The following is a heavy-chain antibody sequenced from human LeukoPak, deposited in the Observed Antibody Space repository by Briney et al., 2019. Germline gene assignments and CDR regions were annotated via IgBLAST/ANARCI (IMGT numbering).Heavy chain of an antibody. CDR3: AKDQRYFDY. V-gene: IGHV3-23*01. Sequence: GGSLRLSCAASGLTFSSYAMSWVRQAPGKGLEWVSAISGSSGHTYYADSVKGRFTISRDNSKNTLYLQMNSLRAEDTAVYYCAKDQRYFDYWGQGTLVTVSS. CDR2: ISGSSGHT. CDR1: GLTFSSYA. J-gene: IGHJ4*02.